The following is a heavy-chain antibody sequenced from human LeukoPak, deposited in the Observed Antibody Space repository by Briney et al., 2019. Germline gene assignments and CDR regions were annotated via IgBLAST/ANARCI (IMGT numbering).Heavy chain of an antibody. D-gene: IGHD3-22*01. CDR2: IYYSGST. CDR1: GGSISSGDYY. J-gene: IGHJ4*02. V-gene: IGHV4-30-4*01. Sequence: SETLSLTCTVSGGSISSGDYYWSWIRQPPGKGLEWIGYIYYSGSTYYNPSLKSRVTISVDTSKNQFSLKLSSVTAADTAVYYCARTRYDSSGHYYFDYWSQGTLVTVSS. CDR3: ARTRYDSSGHYYFDY.